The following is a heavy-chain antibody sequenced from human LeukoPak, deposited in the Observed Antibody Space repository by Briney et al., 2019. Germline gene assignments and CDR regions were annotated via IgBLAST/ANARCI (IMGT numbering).Heavy chain of an antibody. CDR2: FDPEGGET. CDR1: GYTLTELS. D-gene: IGHD3-10*01. J-gene: IGHJ3*02. Sequence: ASVKVSCKVSGYTLTELSMHWVRQAPGKGLEWMGGFDPEGGETIYAQKFQGRVTMTEDTSTDTAYMELSSLRSEDTAVYYCATGDSGSYSAFDIWGQGTMVAVSS. CDR3: ATGDSGSYSAFDI. V-gene: IGHV1-24*01.